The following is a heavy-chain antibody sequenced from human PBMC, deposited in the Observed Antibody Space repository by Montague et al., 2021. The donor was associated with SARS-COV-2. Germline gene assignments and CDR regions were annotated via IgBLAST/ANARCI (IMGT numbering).Heavy chain of an antibody. D-gene: IGHD1-14*01. CDR3: AKKVVGPTNNWFDP. V-gene: IGHV3-23*01. J-gene: IGHJ5*02. CDR2: ISDSGGIT. Sequence: SLRLSCAASGFTFSNYAMSWVRLAPGKGLEWVSIISDSGGITYYADSVKGRFTISRDNSKNTLYLQMNSLRAEDTAVYYCAKKVVGPTNNWFDPWGREPWSPSPQ. CDR1: GFTFSNYA.